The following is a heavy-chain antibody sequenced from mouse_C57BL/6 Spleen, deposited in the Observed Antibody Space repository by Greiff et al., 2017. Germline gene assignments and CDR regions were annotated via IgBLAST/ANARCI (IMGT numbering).Heavy chain of an antibody. D-gene: IGHD2-3*01. CDR1: GYTFTSYW. V-gene: IGHV1-53*01. Sequence: QVQLQQPGTELVQPGASVKLSCKASGYTFTSYWMHWVKQRPGQGLEWIGNINPSNGGTNYNEKFKSKATLTVDKSSSTAYMQLSNLPSEDSAVYYCAREVDGYYQYYFDYWGQGTTLTVSS. CDR3: AREVDGYYQYYFDY. J-gene: IGHJ2*01. CDR2: INPSNGGT.